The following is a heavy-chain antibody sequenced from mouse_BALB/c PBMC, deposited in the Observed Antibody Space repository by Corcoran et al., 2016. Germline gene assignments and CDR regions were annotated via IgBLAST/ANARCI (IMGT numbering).Heavy chain of an antibody. CDR2: ISCYNGAT. CDR3: ARTYGSSYYWYFDV. CDR1: GYSFTGYY. V-gene: IGHV1S34*01. D-gene: IGHD1-1*01. J-gene: IGHJ1*01. Sequence: LVKTGASVKISCKASGYSFTGYYMHWIKQSHGKSLEWIGYISCYNGATSYNQKFKGKATFTVDTSSSTAYMQFNSLTSEDSAVYYCARTYGSSYYWYFDVWGAGTTVTVSS.